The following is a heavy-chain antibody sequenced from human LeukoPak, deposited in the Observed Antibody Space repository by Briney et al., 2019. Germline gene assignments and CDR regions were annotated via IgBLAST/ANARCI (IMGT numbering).Heavy chain of an antibody. Sequence: GGSLRLSCVASGFTFKTYAMNWVRQAPGRSPEWISALSGDGGTTYYANSVKGRFTISRDNSKNTLYLQMNSLRAEDTAVYYCAKGESSGYYFGFDYWGQGTLVTVSS. J-gene: IGHJ4*02. V-gene: IGHV3-23*01. CDR3: AKGESSGYYFGFDY. CDR2: LSGDGGTT. CDR1: GFTFKTYA. D-gene: IGHD3-22*01.